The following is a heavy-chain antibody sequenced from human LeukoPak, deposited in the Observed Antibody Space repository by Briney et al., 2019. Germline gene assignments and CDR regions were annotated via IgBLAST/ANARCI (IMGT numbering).Heavy chain of an antibody. J-gene: IGHJ5*02. CDR3: ARGYYDSNDSNRSNWFDP. CDR2: LNTDGSST. D-gene: IGHD3-22*01. V-gene: IGHV3-74*01. CDR1: GFTSSSHW. Sequence: TGGSLRLSCAASGFTSSSHWMHWVRQAPGKGLVWVSRLNTDGSSTVYADSVKGRFTISRDNAKNTLYLQMNSLRAEDTAVYYCARGYYDSNDSNRSNWFDPWGQGTLVTVSS.